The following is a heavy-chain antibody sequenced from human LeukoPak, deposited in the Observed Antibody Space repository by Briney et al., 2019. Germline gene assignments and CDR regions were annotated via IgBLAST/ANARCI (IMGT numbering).Heavy chain of an antibody. CDR1: GFTFSSYG. Sequence: PGGSLRLSCAPSGFTFSSYGMNWVRQAPGKGLEWVSSISSRSSSIYYADSVKGRFTISRDDAKNSLHLQMNSLRAEDTAMYYCAREPTVTTSGYWGQGTLVTVSS. CDR2: ISSRSSSI. V-gene: IGHV3-21*01. D-gene: IGHD4-17*01. J-gene: IGHJ4*02. CDR3: AREPTVTTSGY.